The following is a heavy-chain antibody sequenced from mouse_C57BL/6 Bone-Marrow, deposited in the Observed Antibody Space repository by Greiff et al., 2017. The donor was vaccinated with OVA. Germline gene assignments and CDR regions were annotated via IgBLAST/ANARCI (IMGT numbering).Heavy chain of an antibody. CDR2: INPSNGGT. CDR1: GYTFTSYW. D-gene: IGHD1-1*01. V-gene: IGHV1-53*01. J-gene: IGHJ1*03. Sequence: VQLQQSGTELVKPGASVKLSCKASGYTFTSYWMHWVKQRPGQGLEWIGNINPSNGGTNYNEKFKSKATLTVDKSSSTAYMQLSSLTSEDSAVYYCARDYYGSSYERYFDVWGTGTTVTVSS. CDR3: ARDYYGSSYERYFDV.